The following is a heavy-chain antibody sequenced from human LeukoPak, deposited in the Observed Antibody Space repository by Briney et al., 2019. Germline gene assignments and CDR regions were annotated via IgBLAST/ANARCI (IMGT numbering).Heavy chain of an antibody. Sequence: SETLSLTCAVSGYSISSGYYWGWIRQPPGKGLEWIGSTYHSGSTYYHPSLKSRVTISVDTSKNQFSLNLSSVTAADPAVYYCTREIRYCSSTSCYGGYGMDVWGKGTTVTVSS. V-gene: IGHV4-38-2*01. J-gene: IGHJ6*04. CDR1: GYSISSGYY. D-gene: IGHD2-2*01. CDR3: TREIRYCSSTSCYGGYGMDV. CDR2: TYHSGST.